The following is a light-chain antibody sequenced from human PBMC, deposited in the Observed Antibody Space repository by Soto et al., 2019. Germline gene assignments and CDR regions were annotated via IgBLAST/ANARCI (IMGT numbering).Light chain of an antibody. CDR2: GAS. V-gene: IGKV3-20*01. CDR1: QSVSSSY. J-gene: IGKJ1*01. CDR3: QQYFTTLWT. Sequence: EIVLTQSPVTLSFSPGERATLSCRASQSVSSSYLAWYQQKPGQAPRLLIYGASSRATGIPDRFSGSGSGTDFTLTISSLQAEDVAVYYCQQYFTTLWTFGQGTKVDIK.